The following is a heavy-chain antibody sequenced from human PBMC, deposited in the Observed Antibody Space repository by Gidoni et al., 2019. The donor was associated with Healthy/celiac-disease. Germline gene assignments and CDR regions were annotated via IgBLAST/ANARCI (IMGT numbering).Heavy chain of an antibody. V-gene: IGHV3-30*18. J-gene: IGHJ4*02. CDR1: GFTFSSYG. Sequence: QVQLVESGGGVVQPGRSLRLSCAASGFTFSSYGMHWVRQAPGKGLEWVAVISYDGSNKYYADSVKGRFTISRDNSKNTLYLQMNSLRAEDTAVYYCAKGSGYDLGTDYWGQGTLVTVSS. CDR3: AKGSGYDLGTDY. CDR2: ISYDGSNK. D-gene: IGHD5-12*01.